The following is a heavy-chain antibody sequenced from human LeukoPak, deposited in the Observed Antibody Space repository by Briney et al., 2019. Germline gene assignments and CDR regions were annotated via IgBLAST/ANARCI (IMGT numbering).Heavy chain of an antibody. Sequence: GGSLRLSCAASGFTFSSYGMSWVRQAPGKGLEWVSATSGSGGSTYYADSVKGRFTISRDNSKNTLYLQMNSLRAEDTAVYYCAKLRISGSYYDYWGQGTLVTVSS. D-gene: IGHD3-10*01. CDR3: AKLRISGSYYDY. CDR2: TSGSGGST. V-gene: IGHV3-23*01. J-gene: IGHJ4*02. CDR1: GFTFSSYG.